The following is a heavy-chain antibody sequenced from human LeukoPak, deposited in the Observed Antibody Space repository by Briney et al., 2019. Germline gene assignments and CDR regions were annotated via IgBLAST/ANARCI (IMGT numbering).Heavy chain of an antibody. CDR3: ARGVVVITLRYYYYGMDV. CDR1: GGSFSGYY. CDR2: INHSGST. V-gene: IGHV4-34*01. J-gene: IGHJ6*02. D-gene: IGHD3-22*01. Sequence: SETLSLTCAVYGGSFSGYYWSWIRQPPGKGLEWIGEINHSGSTNYNPSLKSRVTISVDTSKNQFSLKLSSVTAVDTAVYYCARGVVVITLRYYYYGMDVWGQGTTVTVSS.